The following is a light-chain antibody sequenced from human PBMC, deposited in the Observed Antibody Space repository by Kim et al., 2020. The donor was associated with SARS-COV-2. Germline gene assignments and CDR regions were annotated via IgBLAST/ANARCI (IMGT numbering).Light chain of an antibody. CDR1: KLGDRY. CDR2: EDT. Sequence: VAPGQTARITCSGDKLGDRYANWYRQKPGQSPVLVIYEDTKRPSGIPERFSGSSSGNTATLTISGTQAMDEADYYCQSWDSATDWVFGGGTQLTVL. J-gene: IGLJ3*02. CDR3: QSWDSATDWV. V-gene: IGLV3-1*01.